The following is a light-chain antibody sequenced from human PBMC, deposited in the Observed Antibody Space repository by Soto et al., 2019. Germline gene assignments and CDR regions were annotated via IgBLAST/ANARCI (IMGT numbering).Light chain of an antibody. Sequence: EIVLTQSPGTLSLSPGERATLSCRASQSVSSTYLAWYQQKPGQAPRLLIYGASSRATGIPDRFSGSGSGTDFALTISRRESEDCGVYYCLRYDISPFPFGQGTKLEIK. CDR1: QSVSSTY. J-gene: IGKJ2*01. V-gene: IGKV3-20*01. CDR2: GAS. CDR3: LRYDISPFP.